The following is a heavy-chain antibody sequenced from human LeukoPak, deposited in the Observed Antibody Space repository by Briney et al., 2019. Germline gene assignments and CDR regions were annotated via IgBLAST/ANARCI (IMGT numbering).Heavy chain of an antibody. CDR1: GFTFSSYG. J-gene: IGHJ2*01. CDR3: AKTSPHESTVGPYWFFDL. V-gene: IGHV3-30*02. Sequence: GGSLRLSCAASGFTFSSYGMHWVRQAPGKGLEWVAFIRYDGSNKYYADSVKGRFTISRDNSKNTLSLRVNILRADDTALYYCAKTSPHESTVGPYWFFDLWGRGTLVTVSS. CDR2: IRYDGSNK. D-gene: IGHD4-23*01.